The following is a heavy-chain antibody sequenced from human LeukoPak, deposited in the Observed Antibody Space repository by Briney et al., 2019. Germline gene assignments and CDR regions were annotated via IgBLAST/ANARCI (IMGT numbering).Heavy chain of an antibody. CDR2: ISHSGST. V-gene: IGHV4-4*02. J-gene: IGHJ5*02. Sequence: PSETLSLTCAVSGASISSYNWWSWVRQPPGKGLEWIGEISHSGSTNYNPSLKSRVTISLDKSENQFSLNLESVTAADTAVYYCAKGAGGFSYYNWFDPWGQGTLVTVSS. CDR1: GASISSYNW. CDR3: AKGAGGFSYYNWFDP. D-gene: IGHD5-18*01.